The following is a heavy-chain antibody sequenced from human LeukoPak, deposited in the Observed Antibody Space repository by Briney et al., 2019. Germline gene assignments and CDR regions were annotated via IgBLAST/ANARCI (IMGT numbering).Heavy chain of an antibody. D-gene: IGHD4-17*01. CDR1: GSSITAFY. V-gene: IGHV4-59*01. J-gene: IGHJ3*02. CDR3: ARGQDDYGDPWGSDAFDI. Sequence: PSETLSLTCNVSGSSITAFYWSWIRQSPGKGLEWIGSFQYSGNSNYNPSLKSRVTISVDTSKNRFSLKLSSVTAADTAVYYCARGQDDYGDPWGSDAFDIWGQGTMVTVSS. CDR2: FQYSGNS.